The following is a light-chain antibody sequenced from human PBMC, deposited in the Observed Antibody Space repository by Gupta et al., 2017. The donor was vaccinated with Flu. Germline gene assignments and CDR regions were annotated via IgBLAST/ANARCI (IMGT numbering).Light chain of an antibody. CDR3: QQDNHWPLT. V-gene: IGKV3-15*01. CDR2: DPS. CDR1: HSVSNK. J-gene: IGKJ5*01. Sequence: PDTRSVSPGDTATPSCRASHSVSNKVAWYQQKPGQSPRLLIYDPSTRATGVPARFSGGGYGTEFSLTISSLQSEDFAVYFCQQDNHWPLTFGQGTLMEIK.